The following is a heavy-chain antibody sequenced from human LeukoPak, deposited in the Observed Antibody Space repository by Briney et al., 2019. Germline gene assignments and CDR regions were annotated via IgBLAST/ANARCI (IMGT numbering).Heavy chain of an antibody. Sequence: SETLSLTCTVSGGSISSYYWSWIRQPPGKGLEWIGYIHYSGSTNYNPSLKSRVTMSVDTSKNQFSLKLSSVTAADTAVYYCAREEALGSGSFDYWGQGTLVTVSS. CDR2: IHYSGST. V-gene: IGHV4-59*01. CDR1: GGSISSYY. CDR3: AREEALGSGSFDY. D-gene: IGHD1-26*01. J-gene: IGHJ4*02.